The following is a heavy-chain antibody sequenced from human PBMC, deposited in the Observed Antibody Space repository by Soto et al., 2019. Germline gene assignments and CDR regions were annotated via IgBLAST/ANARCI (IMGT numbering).Heavy chain of an antibody. V-gene: IGHV1-69*13. Sequence: GASVKVSCKASGGTFSSYAISWVRQAPGQGLEWMGGIIPIFGTANYAQKFQGRVTITADESTSTAYMELSSLRSDDTAVYYCARPYSSGWSNWFDPWGQGTLVTVSS. CDR2: IIPIFGTA. D-gene: IGHD6-19*01. CDR1: GGTFSSYA. CDR3: ARPYSSGWSNWFDP. J-gene: IGHJ5*02.